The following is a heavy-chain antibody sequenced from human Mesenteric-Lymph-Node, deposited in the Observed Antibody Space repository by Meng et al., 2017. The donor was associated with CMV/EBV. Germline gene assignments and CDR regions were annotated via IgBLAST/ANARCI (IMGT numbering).Heavy chain of an antibody. J-gene: IGHJ4*02. CDR1: GGSISSYY. Sequence: ETLSLTCTVSGGSISSYYWSWIRQPPGKGLEWVSAISGSGGSTYYADSVKGRFTISRDNSKNTLYLQMNSLRAEDTAVYYCAKGSGSSWYYFDYWGQGTLVTVSS. CDR2: ISGSGGST. V-gene: IGHV3-23*01. CDR3: AKGSGSSWYYFDY. D-gene: IGHD6-13*01.